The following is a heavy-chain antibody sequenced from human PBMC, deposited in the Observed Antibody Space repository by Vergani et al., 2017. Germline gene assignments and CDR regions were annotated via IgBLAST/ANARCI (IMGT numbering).Heavy chain of an antibody. V-gene: IGHV3-53*01. D-gene: IGHD3-22*01. Sequence: EVQLVESGGGLIQPGGSLRLSCAASGFTVSSNYMSWVRQAPGKGLEWVSVIYSGGSTYYADSVKGRFTISRDNSKYTLSLQMNSLRAEDTAVYYCARERRDYYDISGDFNWFDPWGQGTLVTVSS. CDR1: GFTVSSNY. J-gene: IGHJ5*02. CDR3: ARERRDYYDISGDFNWFDP. CDR2: IYSGGST.